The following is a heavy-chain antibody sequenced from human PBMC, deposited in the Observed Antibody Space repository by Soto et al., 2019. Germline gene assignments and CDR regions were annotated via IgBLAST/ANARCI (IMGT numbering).Heavy chain of an antibody. V-gene: IGHV3-23*01. CDR3: ASVLRYFDWLFGDPAVDY. J-gene: IGHJ4*02. CDR1: GFTFSSYA. D-gene: IGHD3-9*01. Sequence: PGGSLRLSCAASGFTFSSYAMSWVRQAPGKGLEWVSAISGSGGSTYYADSVKGRFTISRDNSKNTLYLQMNSLRAEDTAVYYCASVLRYFDWLFGDPAVDYWGQGTLVTVSS. CDR2: ISGSGGST.